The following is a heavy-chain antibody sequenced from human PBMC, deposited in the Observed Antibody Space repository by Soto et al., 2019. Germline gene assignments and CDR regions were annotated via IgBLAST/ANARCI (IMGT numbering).Heavy chain of an antibody. V-gene: IGHV4-4*02. D-gene: IGHD4-4*01. CDR3: ARVAETVTANWFDP. Sequence: QVQLQESGPGLVKPSGTLSLTCAVSGGSISSSNWWSWVRHPPGQGLEWIGEIYHSGSTNYNPSLERRVAISVDKSKNQFALKLSSVTGADTAVYYCARVAETVTANWFDPGGQETLVTVSS. CDR1: GGSISSSNW. CDR2: IYHSGST. J-gene: IGHJ5*02.